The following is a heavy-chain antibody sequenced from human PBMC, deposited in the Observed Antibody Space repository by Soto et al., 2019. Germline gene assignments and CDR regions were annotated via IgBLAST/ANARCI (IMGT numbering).Heavy chain of an antibody. J-gene: IGHJ5*02. CDR3: TRVLSCGGSGRCSFFRYGVDP. V-gene: IGHV3-74*01. D-gene: IGHD2-15*01. Sequence: PGGSLRLSCTASGFNFSRFWTHWVRQVPGRGLVWVSHINSDGRRTSYADSVKGRFTISRDNAKNTLYLQMNSLRAEDTAVYYCTRVLSCGGSGRCSFFRYGVDPWGQGTMVTVSS. CDR1: GFNFSRFW. CDR2: INSDGRRT.